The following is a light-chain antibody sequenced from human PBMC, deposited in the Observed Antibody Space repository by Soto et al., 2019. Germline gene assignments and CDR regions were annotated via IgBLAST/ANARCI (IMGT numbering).Light chain of an antibody. CDR1: QSLLHSDGNTY. J-gene: IGKJ2*01. CDR2: RGS. CDR3: MQATQFRPYT. V-gene: IGKV2-24*01. Sequence: DIVMTQTPLSSPVTLGQPASISCRSSQSLLHSDGNTYLNWLPQRPGQPPRLLIYRGSNRFSGVPDRFSGSGAGTDFTLKISSVEAEDVGVYYCMQATQFRPYTFGQGTKLEIK.